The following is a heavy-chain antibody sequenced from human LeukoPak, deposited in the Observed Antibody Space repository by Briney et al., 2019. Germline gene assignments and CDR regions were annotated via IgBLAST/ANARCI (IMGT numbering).Heavy chain of an antibody. J-gene: IGHJ4*02. CDR3: ARARVVVVAAKIIDY. CDR2: ISAYNGNT. V-gene: IGHV1-18*01. Sequence: GASVKVSCKASGYTFTSYGISWVRQAPGQGLEWMGWISAYNGNTNYAQKLQGRVTMTTDTSTSTAYMELRSLRSDGTAVYYRARARVVVVAAKIIDYWGQGTLVTVSS. D-gene: IGHD2-15*01. CDR1: GYTFTSYG.